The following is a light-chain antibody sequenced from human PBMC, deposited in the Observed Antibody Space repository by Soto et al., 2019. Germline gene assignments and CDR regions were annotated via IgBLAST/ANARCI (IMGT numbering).Light chain of an antibody. CDR3: SSYTSSSTLVV. CDR1: SSDVGGYNY. V-gene: IGLV2-14*01. CDR2: DVS. Sequence: QSALTQPASVSGSPGQSITISCTGTSSDVGGYNYVSWYQQYPGKAPKLMIYDVSNRPSGVSNRFSGSKSGNTASLTISWVQAEDEADYYCSSYTSSSTLVVFGGGTALTVL. J-gene: IGLJ2*01.